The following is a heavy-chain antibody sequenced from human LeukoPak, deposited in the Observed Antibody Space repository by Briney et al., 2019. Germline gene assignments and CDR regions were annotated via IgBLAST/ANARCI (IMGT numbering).Heavy chain of an antibody. D-gene: IGHD3-3*01. V-gene: IGHV1-69*13. CDR1: GYTFTSYD. J-gene: IGHJ4*02. CDR3: ARDPRGTIFPL. Sequence: SVTVSCKASGYTFTSYDINWVRQATGQGLEWMGGIIPIFGTANYAQKFQGRVTITADESTSTAYMELSSLRSEDTAVYYCARDPRGTIFPLWGQGTLVTVSS. CDR2: IIPIFGTA.